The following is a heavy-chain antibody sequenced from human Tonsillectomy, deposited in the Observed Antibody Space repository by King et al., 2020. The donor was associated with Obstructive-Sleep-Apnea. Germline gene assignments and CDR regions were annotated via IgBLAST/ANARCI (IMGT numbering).Heavy chain of an antibody. V-gene: IGHV3-13*01. D-gene: IGHD3-9*01. J-gene: IGHJ6*02. CDR3: ARDNYDILTGYRYGMDV. CDR1: GFTFSSYD. Sequence: VQLVESGGGLVQPGGSLRLSCAASGFTFSSYDMHWVRQATGKGLEWVSAIGTAGDTYYPGSVKGRFTISRENAKNSLYLQMNSLIAGDTAVYYCARDNYDILTGYRYGMDVWGQGTTVTVSS. CDR2: IGTAGDT.